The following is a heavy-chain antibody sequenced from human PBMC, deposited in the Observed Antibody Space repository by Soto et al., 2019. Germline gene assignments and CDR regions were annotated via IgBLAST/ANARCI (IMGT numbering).Heavy chain of an antibody. Sequence: QVQLVQSGAEVKKPGSSVKVSCKASGGTFSSYSINWVRQAPGQGLEWMGEIIPIFGTANYAQKFQGRVTIAADASTSTAYMELSSLRSGATAVYYCARDGGRHSGGIDYWGQGTLVTVSS. CDR2: IIPIFGTA. D-gene: IGHD1-26*01. CDR1: GGTFSSYS. CDR3: ARDGGRHSGGIDY. J-gene: IGHJ4*02. V-gene: IGHV1-69*01.